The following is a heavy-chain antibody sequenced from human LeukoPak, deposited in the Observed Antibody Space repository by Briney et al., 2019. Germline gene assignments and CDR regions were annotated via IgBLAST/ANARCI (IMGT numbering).Heavy chain of an antibody. Sequence: SETLSLTCTVSCVSISSSTYYWGWIRQPPGKGLEWIGRIYYSGSIYYSPSLKSRVTISVDTSKNQFSLKLSSVTAADTAVYYCASIPGTYDYVWGSYRHAFDIWGQGTMVTVSS. CDR1: CVSISSSTYY. J-gene: IGHJ3*02. CDR2: IYYSGSI. V-gene: IGHV4-39*01. D-gene: IGHD3-16*02. CDR3: ASIPGTYDYVWGSYRHAFDI.